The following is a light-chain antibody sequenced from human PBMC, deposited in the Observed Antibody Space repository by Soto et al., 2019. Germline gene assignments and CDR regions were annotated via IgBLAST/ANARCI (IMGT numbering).Light chain of an antibody. CDR3: QQYYSTPPRT. CDR1: QSVLYSSNNKNY. CDR2: WAS. Sequence: DIVMTQSPDSLAVSLGERATINCKSSQSVLYSSNNKNYLAWYQQKPGQPPKLLIYWASTRKSGVPDRFSGSGSGTDFTLTISSLQAEDVAVYYCQQYYSTPPRTFGQGTKVEIK. J-gene: IGKJ1*01. V-gene: IGKV4-1*01.